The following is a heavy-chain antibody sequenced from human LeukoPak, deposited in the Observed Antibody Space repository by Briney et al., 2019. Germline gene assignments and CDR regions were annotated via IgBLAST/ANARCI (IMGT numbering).Heavy chain of an antibody. CDR3: ARSYYDSSGLDY. V-gene: IGHV1-69*13. J-gene: IGHJ4*02. CDR1: GYTFTSYG. D-gene: IGHD3-22*01. CDR2: IIPIFGTA. Sequence: GASVKVSCKASGYTFTSYGISWVRQAPGQGLEWMGGIIPIFGTANYAQKFQGRVTITADESTSTAYMELSSLRSEDTAVYYCARSYYDSSGLDYWGQGTLVTVSS.